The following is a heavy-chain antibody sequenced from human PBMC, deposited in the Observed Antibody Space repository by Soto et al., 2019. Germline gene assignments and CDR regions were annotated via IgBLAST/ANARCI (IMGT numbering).Heavy chain of an antibody. CDR2: INHSGST. CDR3: ARPEYDFWSGYAIRGIYFDY. Sequence: SETLSLTCAVYGGSFSGYYWSWIRQPPGKGLEWIGEINHSGSTYYNPSLKSRVTISVDTSKNQFSLKLSSVTAADTAVYYCARPEYDFWSGYAIRGIYFDYWGQGTLVTVSS. D-gene: IGHD3-3*01. J-gene: IGHJ4*02. CDR1: GGSFSGYY. V-gene: IGHV4-34*01.